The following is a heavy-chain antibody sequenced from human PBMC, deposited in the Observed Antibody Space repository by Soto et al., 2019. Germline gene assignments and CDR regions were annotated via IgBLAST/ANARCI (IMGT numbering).Heavy chain of an antibody. D-gene: IGHD3-22*01. Sequence: ASVKVSCKASGGTFSSYAISWVRQAPGQGLEWMGGIIPIFGTANYAQKFQGRVTITADESTSTAYMELSSLRSEDTAVYYCARAPLYYYDSSGPPPLDYWGQGTLVTVSS. CDR3: ARAPLYYYDSSGPPPLDY. V-gene: IGHV1-69*13. J-gene: IGHJ4*02. CDR1: GGTFSSYA. CDR2: IIPIFGTA.